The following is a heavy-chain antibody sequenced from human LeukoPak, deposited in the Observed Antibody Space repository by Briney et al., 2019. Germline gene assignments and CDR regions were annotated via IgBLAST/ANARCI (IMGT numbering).Heavy chain of an antibody. V-gene: IGHV1-69*05. CDR3: ARPRTTSSSPNAFDI. CDR2: IIPIFGTA. J-gene: IGHJ3*02. CDR1: GRTFTPYA. Sequence: SVKVSCTASGRTFTPYAISWVRQAPGQGLEWMGRIIPIFGTANYAQKLQVRVTMTTDTSTSTANMELRSLRSDDTGVYYCARPRTTSSSPNAFDIWGQGTMVTVSS. D-gene: IGHD6-6*01.